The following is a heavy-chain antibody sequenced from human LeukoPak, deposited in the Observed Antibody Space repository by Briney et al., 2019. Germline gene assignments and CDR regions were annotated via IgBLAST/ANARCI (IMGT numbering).Heavy chain of an antibody. CDR1: GGSISSHT. CDR2: IIPIFGTT. CDR3: AKQGGARQDYYMDV. J-gene: IGHJ6*03. D-gene: IGHD4/OR15-4a*01. Sequence: SVKVSCKASGGSISSHTITWVRQAPGQGLEWMGRIIPIFGTTSYAQDFQDRVTITADISSNTAYMEVNSLTSDDTAVYFCAKQGGARQDYYMDVWGNGTTVTVSS. V-gene: IGHV1-69*08.